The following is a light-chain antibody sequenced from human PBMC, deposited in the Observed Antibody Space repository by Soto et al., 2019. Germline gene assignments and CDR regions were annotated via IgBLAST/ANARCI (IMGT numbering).Light chain of an antibody. CDR2: GAS. CDR3: QQYNNWPPPT. V-gene: IGKV3-15*01. J-gene: IGKJ1*01. Sequence: EIVMTQSPATLSVSPGERATLSCRASQSVSSNLAWYQQKPGQAPRLLIYGASTRATGIPARFSGSGSGTEFTLTINSLQSEDFAVYYCQQYNNWPPPTFGQGTKVEIK. CDR1: QSVSSN.